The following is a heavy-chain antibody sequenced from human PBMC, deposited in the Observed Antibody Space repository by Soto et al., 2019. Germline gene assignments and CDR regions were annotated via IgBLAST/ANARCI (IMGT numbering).Heavy chain of an antibody. D-gene: IGHD6-13*01. CDR1: GFTFSSYA. Sequence: PGGSLRLSCAASGFTFSSYAMSWVRQAPGKGLEWVSAISGSGGSTYYADSVKGRFTISRDNSKNTLYLQMNSLRAEDTAVYYCAKDPNEVGSSRYNWFDPWGQGTLVTVSS. V-gene: IGHV3-23*01. J-gene: IGHJ5*02. CDR2: ISGSGGST. CDR3: AKDPNEVGSSRYNWFDP.